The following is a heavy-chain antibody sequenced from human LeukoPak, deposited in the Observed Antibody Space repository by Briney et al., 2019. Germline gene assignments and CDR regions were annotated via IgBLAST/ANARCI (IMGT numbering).Heavy chain of an antibody. CDR1: GFTFSGCG. D-gene: IGHD5-18*01. Sequence: GSLRLSCAASGFTFSGCGMHWVRQAPGKGLEWVAFIWYDGRDKYYADSVKGQFTISRDNSKNTLYFQMNSLRAEDTAVYYCAKDPYSYGSYFDYWGQGTLVTVSS. J-gene: IGHJ4*02. V-gene: IGHV3-30*02. CDR2: IWYDGRDK. CDR3: AKDPYSYGSYFDY.